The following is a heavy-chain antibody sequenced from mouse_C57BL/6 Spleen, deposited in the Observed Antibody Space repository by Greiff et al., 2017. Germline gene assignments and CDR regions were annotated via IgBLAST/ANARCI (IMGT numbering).Heavy chain of an antibody. CDR3: ARGGYSNYLY. D-gene: IGHD2-5*01. Sequence: VQLQQPGAELVRPGSSVKLSCKASGYTFTSYWMHWVKQRPIQGLEWIGNIDPSDSETHYNQKFKDKATLTVDKSSSTAYMQLSSLTSEDSAVYYCARGGYSNYLYWGQGTLVTVSA. CDR1: GYTFTSYW. J-gene: IGHJ3*01. V-gene: IGHV1-52*01. CDR2: IDPSDSET.